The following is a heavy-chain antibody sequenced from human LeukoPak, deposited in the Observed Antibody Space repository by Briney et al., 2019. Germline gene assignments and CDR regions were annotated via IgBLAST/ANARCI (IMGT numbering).Heavy chain of an antibody. J-gene: IGHJ4*02. CDR1: GGSISSYY. CDR3: ARRSGSYYEYYFDY. Sequence: SETLSLTCTVSGGSISSYYWSWIRQPPGKGLEWIGYIYYSGSTNYNPSLKSRVTISVDTSKSQFSLKLSSVTAADTAVYYCARRSGSYYEYYFDYWGQGTLVTVSS. CDR2: IYYSGST. V-gene: IGHV4-59*08. D-gene: IGHD1-26*01.